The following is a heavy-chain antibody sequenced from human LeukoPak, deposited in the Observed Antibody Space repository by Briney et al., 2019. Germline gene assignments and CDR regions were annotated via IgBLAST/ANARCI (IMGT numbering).Heavy chain of an antibody. J-gene: IGHJ3*02. CDR3: ARDITGAFDI. CDR1: GFTFSSYS. CDR2: ISSSSSYI. V-gene: IGHV3-21*01. Sequence: GGSLRLSCAVSGFTFSSYSMNWVRQAPGKGLEWVSSISSSSSYIYYADSVKGRFTISRDNAKNSLYLQMNSLRAEDTAVYYCARDITGAFDIWGQGTMVTVSS. D-gene: IGHD1-20*01.